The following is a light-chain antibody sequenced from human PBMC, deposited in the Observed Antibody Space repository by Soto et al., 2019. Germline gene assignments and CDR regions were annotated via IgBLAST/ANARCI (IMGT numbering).Light chain of an antibody. Sequence: EIVLTQSPGTLSLSPGERATLSCRASQSVSSSYLAWYQQKPGQAPRLLIYGASSRATGIPDRFSGSGSGTDFPLTISRLEPEDFAVYYCQQYGSSPQTFGQGTNVEIK. CDR2: GAS. CDR1: QSVSSSY. CDR3: QQYGSSPQT. J-gene: IGKJ1*01. V-gene: IGKV3-20*01.